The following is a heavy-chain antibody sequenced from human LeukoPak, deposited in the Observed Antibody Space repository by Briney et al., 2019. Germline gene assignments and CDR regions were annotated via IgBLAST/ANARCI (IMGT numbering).Heavy chain of an antibody. CDR1: GYSFTSYW. D-gene: IGHD5-24*01. J-gene: IGHJ4*02. CDR2: IYPGDSDT. V-gene: IGHV5-51*01. CDR3: ARVEMATIYYFDY. Sequence: GESLKISCKGSGYSFTSYWIGWVRQMPGKGLEWMGIIYPGDSDTRYSPSFQGQVTISADRSISTAYLQWSSLKASDTAMYYCARVEMATIYYFDYWGQGTLVTVSS.